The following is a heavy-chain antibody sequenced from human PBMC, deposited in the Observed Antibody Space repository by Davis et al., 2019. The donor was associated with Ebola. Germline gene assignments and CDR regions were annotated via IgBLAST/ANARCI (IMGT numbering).Heavy chain of an antibody. CDR2: IYYNANT. J-gene: IGHJ5*02. Sequence: SETLSLTCSVSGGSISSDDYYWTWIRQPPGKGLEWIGYIYYNANTYYNPSLKSRVAISLDTSKNHFSLKLMSVTAADTAVYYCARTSQRLQFPAPWGQGILVTVSS. V-gene: IGHV4-30-4*08. CDR3: ARTSQRLQFPAP. D-gene: IGHD4-11*01. CDR1: GGSISSDDYY.